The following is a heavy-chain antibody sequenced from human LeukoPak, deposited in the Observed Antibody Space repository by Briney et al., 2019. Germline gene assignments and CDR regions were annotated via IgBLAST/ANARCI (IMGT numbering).Heavy chain of an antibody. D-gene: IGHD2-2*01. CDR3: AREVVPAAFGY. CDR2: IKQDGSEK. Sequence: GWSLRLSCAASGFTFSSYWMSWVRQAPGKGLEWVANIKQDGSEKYYVDSVKGRFTISRDNAKNSLYLQMNSLRAEDTAVYYCAREVVPAAFGYWGQGTLVTVSS. V-gene: IGHV3-7*01. J-gene: IGHJ4*02. CDR1: GFTFSSYW.